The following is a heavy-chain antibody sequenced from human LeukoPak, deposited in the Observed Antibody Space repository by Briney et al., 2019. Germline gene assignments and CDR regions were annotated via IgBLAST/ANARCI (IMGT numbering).Heavy chain of an antibody. CDR3: AKEGNDYGDSTLDF. J-gene: IGHJ4*02. CDR1: GFTFSNFA. V-gene: IGHV3-23*01. Sequence: GGSLRLSCAASGFTFSNFAMSWVRQAPGKGLEWVSCISGTGVGTYYADSVKGRFTVSRDSSRDTLFLQMTSLRAEDTAVYYCAKEGNDYGDSTLDFWGPGVLVNVSS. CDR2: ISGTGVGT. D-gene: IGHD4-17*01.